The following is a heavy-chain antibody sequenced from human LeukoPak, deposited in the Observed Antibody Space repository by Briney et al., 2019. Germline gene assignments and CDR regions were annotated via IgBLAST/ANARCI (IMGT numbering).Heavy chain of an antibody. J-gene: IGHJ2*01. Sequence: PGGSLRLSCAATGFTFNNYGMSWVRQAPGKGLEWVSSIGGSGFSSYYADSVKGRFTISRDNSNNTLYLQINSLRAEDTAVYYCVKDYRWYFALWGRGTLVTVSS. D-gene: IGHD3-16*02. CDR2: IGGSGFSS. CDR1: GFTFNNYG. V-gene: IGHV3-23*01. CDR3: VKDYRWYFAL.